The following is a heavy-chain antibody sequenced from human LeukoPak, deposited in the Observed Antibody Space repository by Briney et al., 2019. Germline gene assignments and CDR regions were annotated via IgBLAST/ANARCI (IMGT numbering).Heavy chain of an antibody. CDR3: ASFGGYDSSGYYFDY. CDR1: GFTFSSYG. D-gene: IGHD3-22*01. CDR2: ISGSGGST. Sequence: GGSLRLSCAASGFTFSSYGMSWVRQAPGKGLEWVSAISGSGGSTYYADSVKGRFTISRDNAKNSLYLQMNSLRAEDTAVYYCASFGGYDSSGYYFDYWGQGTLVTVSS. V-gene: IGHV3-23*01. J-gene: IGHJ4*02.